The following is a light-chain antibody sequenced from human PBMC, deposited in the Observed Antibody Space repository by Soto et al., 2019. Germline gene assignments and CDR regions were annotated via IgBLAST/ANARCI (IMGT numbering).Light chain of an antibody. V-gene: IGKV1-5*01. Sequence: DIQMTQSPSILSASVGDRVTFTCRASHFISSHLAWYQQKPGKAPKLLIYDASTLESGVPSRFSGSGSGTEFTLTISSLQPDDVAIYYCQQYNDYSWTFGQGTKVDIK. CDR2: DAS. J-gene: IGKJ1*01. CDR3: QQYNDYSWT. CDR1: HFISSH.